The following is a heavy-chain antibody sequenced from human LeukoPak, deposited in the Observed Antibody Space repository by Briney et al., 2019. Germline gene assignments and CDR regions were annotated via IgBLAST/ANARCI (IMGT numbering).Heavy chain of an antibody. CDR3: ARSSLGTITAGPFDY. Sequence: ASVKVSCKASGYTFSSYGIAWVRQAPGQGLEWMGWISGYNGNTNYAQKLQGRVSMTTDTSTTTAYMELRSLTSDDAALYYCARSSLGTITAGPFDYWGQGTLVTVSS. CDR2: ISGYNGNT. J-gene: IGHJ4*02. CDR1: GYTFSSYG. D-gene: IGHD5-12*01. V-gene: IGHV1-18*01.